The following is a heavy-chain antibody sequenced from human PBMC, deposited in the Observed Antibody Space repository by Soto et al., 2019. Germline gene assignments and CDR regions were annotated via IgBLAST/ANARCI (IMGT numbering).Heavy chain of an antibody. J-gene: IGHJ4*02. D-gene: IGHD3-9*01. Sequence: GGSLRLSCAASGFTFSSYGMHWVRQAPGKGLEWVAVISYDGSNKYYADSVKGRFTISRDNSKNTLYLQMNSLRAEDTAVYYCAKDRGKWTGFDYWGQGTLVTVSS. CDR2: ISYDGSNK. CDR3: AKDRGKWTGFDY. CDR1: GFTFSSYG. V-gene: IGHV3-30*18.